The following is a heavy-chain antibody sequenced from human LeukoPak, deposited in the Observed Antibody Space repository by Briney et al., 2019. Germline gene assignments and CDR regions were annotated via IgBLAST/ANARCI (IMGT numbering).Heavy chain of an antibody. CDR3: AASPDYYDSSGYSYYFDY. J-gene: IGHJ4*02. D-gene: IGHD3-22*01. V-gene: IGHV1-58*01. CDR1: GFTFTSSS. Sequence: SVKVSCKASGFTFTSSSVQWVRQARGQRLEWIGWIVVGSGNTNYAQKFQERVTITRDMSTSTAYMELSSLRSEDTAVYYCAASPDYYDSSGYSYYFDYWGQGTLVTVSS. CDR2: IVVGSGNT.